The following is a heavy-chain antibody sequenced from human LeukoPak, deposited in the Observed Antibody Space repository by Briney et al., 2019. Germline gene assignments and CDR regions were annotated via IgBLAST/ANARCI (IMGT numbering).Heavy chain of an antibody. CDR1: GGFRNGYF. D-gene: IGHD1-26*01. CDR3: ARHISSGGTYAHFDY. J-gene: IGHJ4*02. V-gene: IGHV4-59*08. CDR2: TDNMGST. Sequence: SETLSLTCTVSGGFRNGYFWSWLRQPPGKGLQWIGFTDNMGSTNYHSSLRSRVTISIDTSKNQFSLKMTSVTAADTAVYYCARHISSGGTYAHFDYWGQGTLVTVSS.